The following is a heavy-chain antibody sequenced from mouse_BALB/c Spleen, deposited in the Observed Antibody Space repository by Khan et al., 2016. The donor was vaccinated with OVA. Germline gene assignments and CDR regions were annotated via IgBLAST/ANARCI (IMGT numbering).Heavy chain of an antibody. CDR2: IYPGNSDT. CDR1: GYTFTSYW. D-gene: IGHD2-2*01. V-gene: IGHV1-5*01. J-gene: IGHJ3*01. CDR3: TRFGYLFAY. Sequence: EVQLQQSGTVLARPGTSVKMSCKASGYTFTSYWMHWVKQRPGQGLEWIGAIYPGNSDTSYNQKFKGKANLTAVTSTSTAYMELSSLTNEDSAVDYCTRFGYLFAYWGQGTLVTVSA.